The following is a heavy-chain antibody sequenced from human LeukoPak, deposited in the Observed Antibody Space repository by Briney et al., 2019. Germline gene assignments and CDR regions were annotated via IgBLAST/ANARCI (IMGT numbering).Heavy chain of an antibody. Sequence: GASVKVSCKASGGTFSSYAISWVRQAPGQGLEWMGGTIPIFGTANYAQKFQGRVTITTDESTSTAYMELSSLRSEDTAVYYCARVYCGGDCYHDAFDIWGQGTMVTVSS. CDR1: GGTFSSYA. CDR2: TIPIFGTA. D-gene: IGHD2-21*02. CDR3: ARVYCGGDCYHDAFDI. V-gene: IGHV1-69*05. J-gene: IGHJ3*02.